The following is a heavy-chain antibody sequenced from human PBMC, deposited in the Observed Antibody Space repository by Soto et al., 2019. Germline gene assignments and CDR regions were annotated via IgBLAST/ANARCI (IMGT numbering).Heavy chain of an antibody. Sequence: SETLSLTCAVTGWSFSGDDWSWIRQPPGRGREWIGEINESGNTNYNPSLESRVTISVDRSKNQFSLTLNTVTAADTAVYYCARGPTSNYDTSGYYSYDFYGMDVWGQGTTVT. V-gene: IGHV4-34*01. D-gene: IGHD3-22*01. J-gene: IGHJ6*02. CDR3: ARGPTSNYDTSGYYSYDFYGMDV. CDR1: GWSFSGDD. CDR2: INESGNT.